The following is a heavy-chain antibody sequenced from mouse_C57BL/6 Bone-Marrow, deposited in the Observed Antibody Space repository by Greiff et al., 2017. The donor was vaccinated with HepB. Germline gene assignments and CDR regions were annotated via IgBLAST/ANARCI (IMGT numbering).Heavy chain of an antibody. Sequence: QVQLQQPGAELVKPGASVKLSCKASGYTFTSYWMHWVKQRPGQGLEWIGYINPSSGGTNYNEKFKSKATVTADKSSSTAYMQLSSLTSEDSAVYCCDSYFPWFAYWGQGTLVTVSA. V-gene: IGHV1-53*01. CDR3: DSYFPWFAY. CDR1: GYTFTSYW. CDR2: INPSSGGT. J-gene: IGHJ3*01. D-gene: IGHD2-12*01.